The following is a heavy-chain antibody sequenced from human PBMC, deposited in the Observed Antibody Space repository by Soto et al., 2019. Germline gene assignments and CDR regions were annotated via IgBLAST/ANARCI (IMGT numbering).Heavy chain of an antibody. CDR3: AREKTSYGMDV. J-gene: IGHJ6*02. Sequence: QVQLVQSGPEVKNPGASVKVSCKASGYTFTSYEITWVRQAPGKGLEWMGWMNPTSGNTGYAQKFQGRVTMTRNTSISTAYMELSSLRSEDTAVYYCAREKTSYGMDVWGQGTTVTVSS. CDR2: MNPTSGNT. V-gene: IGHV1-8*01. CDR1: GYTFTSYE.